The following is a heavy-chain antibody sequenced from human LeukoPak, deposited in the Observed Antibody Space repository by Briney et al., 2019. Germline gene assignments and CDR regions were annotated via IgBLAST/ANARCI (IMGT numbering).Heavy chain of an antibody. CDR2: MYHSGNT. CDR3: ARAVGSGSFQTYYYYMDV. CDR1: GGSMSSSSYY. J-gene: IGHJ6*03. Sequence: SETLSLTCTVSGGSMSSSSYYWGWIRQPPGKGLEWIGNMYHSGNTYYNPSLKSRVTMSVDTSKNQFSLRLTSVTAADTAVYYCARAVGSGSFQTYYYYMDVWGKGTTVTISS. D-gene: IGHD3-10*01. V-gene: IGHV4-39*07.